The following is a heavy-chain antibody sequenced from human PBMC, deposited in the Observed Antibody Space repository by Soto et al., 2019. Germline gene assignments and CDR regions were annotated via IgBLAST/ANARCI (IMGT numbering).Heavy chain of an antibody. CDR1: GFTFDDYA. CDR2: ISWNSGSI. Sequence: GGSLRLSCAASGFTFDDYAMHWVRQPPGKGLEWVSSISWNSGSIAYADSVQGRFTISRDNAKNSLYLQMNSLRAEDTASYYCTKDFGSSGWYNSYFDLWGRGTLVTVSS. J-gene: IGHJ2*01. CDR3: TKDFGSSGWYNSYFDL. V-gene: IGHV3-9*01. D-gene: IGHD6-19*01.